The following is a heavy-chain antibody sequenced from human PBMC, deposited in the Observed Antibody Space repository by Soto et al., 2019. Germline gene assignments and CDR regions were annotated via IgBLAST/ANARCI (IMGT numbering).Heavy chain of an antibody. D-gene: IGHD3-22*01. Sequence: GGSLRLSCASSGFTFISYAMHWVRQAPGKGLEWVAVISYDGSNKYYADSVKGRFTISRDNSKNTLYLQMNSLRAEDTAVYYCARDGSTMIVVVIGGAFDIWGQGTMVTVS. V-gene: IGHV3-30-3*01. CDR3: ARDGSTMIVVVIGGAFDI. CDR2: ISYDGSNK. J-gene: IGHJ3*02. CDR1: GFTFISYA.